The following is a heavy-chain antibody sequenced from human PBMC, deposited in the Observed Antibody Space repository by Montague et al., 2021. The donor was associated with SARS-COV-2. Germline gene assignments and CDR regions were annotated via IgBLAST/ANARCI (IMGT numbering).Heavy chain of an antibody. Sequence: SETLSLTCAVYGGSFSGYYWSWIRQPPGKGLEWIGEINHSGSTNYNPSLKSRVTISVDTSNNQFSLKLSSVTAADTAVYYCARGSSKAAMLRGGRRGYYYYGMDVWGQGTTVTVSS. D-gene: IGHD3-10*01. CDR2: INHSGST. V-gene: IGHV4-34*01. CDR1: GGSFSGYY. CDR3: ARGSSKAAMLRGGRRGYYYYGMDV. J-gene: IGHJ6*02.